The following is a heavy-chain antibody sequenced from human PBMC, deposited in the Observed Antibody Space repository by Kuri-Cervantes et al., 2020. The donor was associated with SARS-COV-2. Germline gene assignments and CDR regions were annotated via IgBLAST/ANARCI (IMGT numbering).Heavy chain of an antibody. Sequence: GGSLRLPCTPSGFTFSAYSMSWVRQAPERGLEWVSYISSSGSYKYYADSLKGRFTISRDNATNSLSLKMNCLRAGDTAVYYCARDSRPQVVMAGLGAFDIWGQGTMVTVSS. V-gene: IGHV3-21*01. CDR2: ISSSGSYK. CDR1: GFTFSAYS. CDR3: ARDSRPQVVMAGLGAFDI. J-gene: IGHJ3*02. D-gene: IGHD2-21*01.